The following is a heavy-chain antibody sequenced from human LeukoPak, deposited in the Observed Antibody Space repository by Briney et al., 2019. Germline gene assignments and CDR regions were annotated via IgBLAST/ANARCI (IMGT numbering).Heavy chain of an antibody. V-gene: IGHV4-39*07. Sequence: SETLSLTCTVSGGSISSSSYYWGWIRQPQGKGLEWIGSIYYSGSTYYNPSLKSRVTISVDTSKNQFSLKLSSVTAADTAVYYCARALTINYDILTGYYIGPYNWFDPWGQGTLVTVSS. D-gene: IGHD3-9*01. CDR3: ARALTINYDILTGYYIGPYNWFDP. CDR2: IYYSGST. CDR1: GGSISSSSYY. J-gene: IGHJ5*02.